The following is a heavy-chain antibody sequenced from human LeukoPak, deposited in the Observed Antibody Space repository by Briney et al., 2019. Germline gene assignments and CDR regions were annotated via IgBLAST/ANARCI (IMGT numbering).Heavy chain of an antibody. CDR1: GGSIGSYY. J-gene: IGHJ4*02. Sequence: SETLSLTCTVSGGSIGSYYWSWIRQPPGKGLEWIGYIYYSGSTSYNRSLKSRVTISVDTSKNQFSLKLSSVTAAPTAVYYCARTQPHHDSSPLPRVGYFDYWGQGTLVTVSS. CDR2: IYYSGST. V-gene: IGHV4-59*08. CDR3: ARTQPHHDSSPLPRVGYFDY. D-gene: IGHD3-22*01.